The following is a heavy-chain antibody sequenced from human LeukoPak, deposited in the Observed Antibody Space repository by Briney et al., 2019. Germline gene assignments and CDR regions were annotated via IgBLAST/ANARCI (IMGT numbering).Heavy chain of an antibody. J-gene: IGHJ5*02. V-gene: IGHV1-2*02. CDR2: INPNSGGT. Sequence: ASVKVSCKASGYTFTGYYMHWVRQAPGQGLEWMGWINPNSGGTNYAQKFQGRVTMTRDTSISTAYMELSRLRSDDTAVYYCARRPGRIAAAGSKHWFDPWGQGTLATVSS. CDR1: GYTFTGYY. D-gene: IGHD6-13*01. CDR3: ARRPGRIAAAGSKHWFDP.